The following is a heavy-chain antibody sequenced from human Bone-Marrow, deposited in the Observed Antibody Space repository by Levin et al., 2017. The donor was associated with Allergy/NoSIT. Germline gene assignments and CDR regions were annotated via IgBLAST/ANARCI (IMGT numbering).Heavy chain of an antibody. V-gene: IGHV3-7*01. D-gene: IGHD6-19*01. CDR2: TNQDGSEK. J-gene: IGHJ4*02. CDR1: GFTFSAHW. Sequence: SCAASGFTFSAHWMNWVRQAPGKGLEWVATTNQDGSEKYYVDSVKGRFTISRDDGKNSLYLQMNSLRDEDTAVYYCARDASGGSSGWYYFDYWGQGALVTVSS. CDR3: ARDASGGSSGWYYFDY.